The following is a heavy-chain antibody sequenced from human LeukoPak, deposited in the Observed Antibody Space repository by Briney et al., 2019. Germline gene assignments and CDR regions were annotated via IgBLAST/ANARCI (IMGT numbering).Heavy chain of an antibody. CDR3: ARLLRVGYCSTTTCNWFDP. CDR1: GGSIRSSSYY. D-gene: IGHD2-2*03. V-gene: IGHV4-39*07. CDR2: IYYSGST. J-gene: IGHJ5*02. Sequence: SETLSLTCTVSGGSIRSSSYYWGWIRQPPGKGLEWIGSIYYSGSTYYSPSLKSRVTISVDTSKNQFSLKLSSVTAADTAVYYCARLLRVGYCSTTTCNWFDPWGQGTLVTVSS.